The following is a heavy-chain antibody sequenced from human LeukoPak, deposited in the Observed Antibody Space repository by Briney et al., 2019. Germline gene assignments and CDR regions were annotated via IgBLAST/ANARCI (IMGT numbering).Heavy chain of an antibody. Sequence: GGSLRLSCAASGFTFSSSAMSWVRQVPGKGLEWVSAISGSGGSTYYADSVKGRFTISRDNSKNTLYLQMNSLRAEDTAVYYCAKDPPSGLHFDYWGQGTLVTVSS. J-gene: IGHJ4*02. CDR2: ISGSGGST. V-gene: IGHV3-23*01. CDR1: GFTFSSSA. CDR3: AKDPPSGLHFDY. D-gene: IGHD1-26*01.